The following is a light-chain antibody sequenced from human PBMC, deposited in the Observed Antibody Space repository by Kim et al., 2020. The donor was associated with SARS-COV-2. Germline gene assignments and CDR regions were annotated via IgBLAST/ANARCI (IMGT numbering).Light chain of an antibody. CDR1: SSSLVNNY. Sequence: GRKVPISYSENSSSLVNNYVSWYQQLPGTAPKLLIYDNNKRPSGIPDRFSGSKSGTSATLGITGLQTGDEADYYCGTWDSSLSAGVFGGGTQLTVL. CDR2: DNN. V-gene: IGLV1-51*01. J-gene: IGLJ3*02. CDR3: GTWDSSLSAGV.